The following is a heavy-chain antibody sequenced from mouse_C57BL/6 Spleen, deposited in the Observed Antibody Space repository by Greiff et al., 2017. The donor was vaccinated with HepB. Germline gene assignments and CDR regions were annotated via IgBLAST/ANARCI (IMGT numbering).Heavy chain of an antibody. V-gene: IGHV1-69*01. D-gene: IGHD4-1*01. CDR3: ARGELGRSWFAY. Sequence: VQLQQSGAELVMPGASVKLSCKASGYTFTSYWMHWVKQRPGQGLEWIGELDPSVSYTNYNQKFKGKSTLTVDKSSSTAYMQLSSLPSEDSAVYYCARGELGRSWFAYWGQGTLVTVSA. CDR1: GYTFTSYW. CDR2: LDPSVSYT. J-gene: IGHJ3*01.